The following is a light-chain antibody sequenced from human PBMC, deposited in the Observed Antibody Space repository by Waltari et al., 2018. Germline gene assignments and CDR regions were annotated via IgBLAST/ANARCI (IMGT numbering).Light chain of an antibody. CDR2: ADR. V-gene: IGLV2-23*01. Sequence: QSALTQPASVSGSPGQSITISCTGTSRDVGSYKLVSWYQQHPGKAPTLLIFADRNRPSGSSNRFSGSKSGNTASLTISGLQAEDEAAYYCCSYAGSSTVKFGEGTYLTVL. J-gene: IGLJ2*01. CDR1: SRDVGSYKL. CDR3: CSYAGSSTVK.